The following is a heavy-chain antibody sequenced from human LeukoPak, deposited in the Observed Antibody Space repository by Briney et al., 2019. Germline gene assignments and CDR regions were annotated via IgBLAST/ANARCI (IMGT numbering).Heavy chain of an antibody. V-gene: IGHV4-59*01. D-gene: IGHD3-3*01. CDR3: ARAPTDFWSGYRNAFDI. CDR2: IYYSGGT. Sequence: SETLSLTCTVSGGSISSYYWSWIRQPPGKGLEWIGYIYYSGGTNYNPSLKSRVTISVDTSKNQFSLKLSSVTAADTAVYYCARAPTDFWSGYRNAFDIWGQGTMVTVSS. CDR1: GGSISSYY. J-gene: IGHJ3*02.